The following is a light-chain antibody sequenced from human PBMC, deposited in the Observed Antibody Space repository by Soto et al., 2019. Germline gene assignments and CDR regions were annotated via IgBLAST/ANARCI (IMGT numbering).Light chain of an antibody. CDR3: QQYGSSLLT. CDR1: QSVSSSS. Sequence: EVKPKLSLATVSLSTRERPPLSYTASQSVSSSSLAWYQQKPGQAPRLLIYGASSRATGIPDRFSGSGSGTDFTLTISRLEPEDFAVYYCQQYGSSLLTFGQGTRLEIK. V-gene: IGKV3-20*01. CDR2: GAS. J-gene: IGKJ5*01.